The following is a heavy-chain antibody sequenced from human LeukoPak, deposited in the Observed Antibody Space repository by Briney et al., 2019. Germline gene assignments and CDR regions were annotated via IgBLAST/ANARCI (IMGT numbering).Heavy chain of an antibody. Sequence: SLRLPCAVSGFTFDHYAMHWVRQAPGKCLQWVASISWNSGTIAYGDSVKGRFTISRDNAKNSLYLQMHSLRSDDTAVYYCAKDPSGVAVYYFQFWGQGTLVTVSS. D-gene: IGHD6-19*01. CDR2: ISWNSGTI. J-gene: IGHJ4*02. CDR3: AKDPSGVAVYYFQF. V-gene: IGHV3-9*01. CDR1: GFTFDHYA.